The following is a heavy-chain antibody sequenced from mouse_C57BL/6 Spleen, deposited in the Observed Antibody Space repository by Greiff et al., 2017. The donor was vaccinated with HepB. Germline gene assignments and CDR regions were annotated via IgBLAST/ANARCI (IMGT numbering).Heavy chain of an antibody. D-gene: IGHD6-2*01. Sequence: EVQLMESGGGLVKPGGSLKLSCAASGFTFSSYAMSWVRQTPEKRLEWVATISDGGSYTYYPDNVKGRFTISRDNAKNNLYLQMSHLKSEDTAMYYCARVSPWFAYWGQGTLVTVSA. J-gene: IGHJ3*01. CDR2: ISDGGSYT. CDR3: ARVSPWFAY. CDR1: GFTFSSYA. V-gene: IGHV5-4*01.